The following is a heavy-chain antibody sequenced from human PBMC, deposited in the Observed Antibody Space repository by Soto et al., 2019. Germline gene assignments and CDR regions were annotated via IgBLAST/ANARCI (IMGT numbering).Heavy chain of an antibody. D-gene: IGHD4-17*01. CDR1: GFTVDDYA. J-gene: IGHJ4*02. CDR3: AKDMKRGGMTTIHYFDS. Sequence: SLRLSCVASGFTVDDYAMHCVRQAPGKGLEWVSGISANGDNVDYADSVKGRFTVSRDNAKNSLFLQMNSLRPEDTALYYCAKDMKRGGMTTIHYFDSWGQGT. CDR2: ISANGDNV. V-gene: IGHV3-9*01.